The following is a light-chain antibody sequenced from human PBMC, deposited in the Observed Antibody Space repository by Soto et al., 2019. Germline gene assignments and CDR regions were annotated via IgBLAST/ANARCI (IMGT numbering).Light chain of an antibody. CDR1: QSVGGS. V-gene: IGKV3-11*01. CDR2: DVS. J-gene: IGKJ1*01. CDR3: HHRHGWPET. Sequence: EIVLTQSPDTLSLSPGERATLTCRASQSVGGSLAWYQQEPGQAPRLLIHDVSNRATGIPARFSGSGSGTDFALTIDSLEPEDSAVYYCHHRHGWPETFGQGTKVEIK.